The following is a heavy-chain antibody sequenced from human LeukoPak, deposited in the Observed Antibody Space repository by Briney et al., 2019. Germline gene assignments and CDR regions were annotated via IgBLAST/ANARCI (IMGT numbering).Heavy chain of an antibody. CDR1: GYSFTGYR. CDR3: ARDAAMVLRVPD. CDR2: INPTSGGT. J-gene: IGHJ4*02. Sequence: ASVKVSCKASGYSFTGYRMHWVRQAPGQGLEWMGWINPTSGGTNYAQKFQGRVTMTRDTSISTVYMELSRLRSDDTAVYYCARDAAMVLRVPDWGQGTLVTVSS. D-gene: IGHD5-18*01. V-gene: IGHV1-2*02.